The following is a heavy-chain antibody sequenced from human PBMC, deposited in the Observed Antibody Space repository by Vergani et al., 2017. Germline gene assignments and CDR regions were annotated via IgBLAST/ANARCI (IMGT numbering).Heavy chain of an antibody. V-gene: IGHV1-8*01. CDR2: MNPNSGNT. J-gene: IGHJ4*02. Sequence: QVQLVQSGAEVKKPGASVKVSCKASGYTFTSYDINWVRQATGQGLEWMGWMNPNSGNTGYAQKFQGRVTMTRNTSISTAYMELSSLRSEDTAVYYCATSRRVLGELSLGLDYWGQGTLVTVSS. D-gene: IGHD3-16*02. CDR3: ATSRRVLGELSLGLDY. CDR1: GYTFTSYD.